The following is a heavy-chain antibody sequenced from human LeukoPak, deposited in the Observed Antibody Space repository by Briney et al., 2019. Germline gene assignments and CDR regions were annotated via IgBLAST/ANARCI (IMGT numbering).Heavy chain of an antibody. CDR2: IYYSGST. V-gene: IGHV4-39*07. CDR3: ARAPRTGAWDMITFGGVIVHGDAFDF. D-gene: IGHD3-16*02. Sequence: SETLSLTCAGSGGSLISTTYYWGWIRQPPGKGLEWIGSIYYSGSTYYNPSLKSRVTVSVDMSKNQFSLQLSSVTAADTAVYYCARAPRTGAWDMITFGGVIVHGDAFDFWGQGTMVTVSS. J-gene: IGHJ3*01. CDR1: GGSLISTTYY.